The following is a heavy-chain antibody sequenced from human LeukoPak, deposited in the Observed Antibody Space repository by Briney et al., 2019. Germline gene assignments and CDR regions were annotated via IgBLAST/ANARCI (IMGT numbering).Heavy chain of an antibody. CDR3: ARAKGTYYYDSSGYYHYYYYYGMDV. CDR2: INHSGST. V-gene: IGHV4-34*01. J-gene: IGHJ6*02. D-gene: IGHD3-22*01. Sequence: PSETLSLTCAVYGGSFSGHYWSWIRQPPGKGLEWVGEINHSGSTNYNPSLKSRVTISVDTSKNQFSLKLSSVTAADTAVYYCARAKGTYYYDSSGYYHYYYYYGMDVWGQGTTVTVSS. CDR1: GGSFSGHY.